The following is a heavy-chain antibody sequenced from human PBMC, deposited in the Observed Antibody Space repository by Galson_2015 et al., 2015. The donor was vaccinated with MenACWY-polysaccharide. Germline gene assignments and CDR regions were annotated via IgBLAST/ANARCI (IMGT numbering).Heavy chain of an antibody. CDR2: INGGDGKS. D-gene: IGHD6-19*01. Sequence: SVKVSCKAFGYTFSNYAMHWVRQAPGQRLEWLGWINGGDGKSKYSQSFQDRITITRDTSASTVSMELSSLRSEDTAVYYCARTEAGDFRLDYWGQGTLVTVSS. CDR1: GYTFSNYA. V-gene: IGHV1-3*01. CDR3: ARTEAGDFRLDY. J-gene: IGHJ4*02.